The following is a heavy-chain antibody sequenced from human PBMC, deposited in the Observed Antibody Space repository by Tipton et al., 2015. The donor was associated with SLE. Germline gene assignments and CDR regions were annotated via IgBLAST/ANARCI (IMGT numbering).Heavy chain of an antibody. J-gene: IGHJ4*02. D-gene: IGHD3-16*01. Sequence: SLRLSCVTSGFSFNNFAISWVRQAPGKGLEWVSSISGNGGSSYYADSVKGRFTISRDISNNTGYLQMNSLRAEEPAGYYCAKGGSYYDYWGQGALVTVSS. CDR3: AKGGSYYDY. CDR1: GFSFNNFA. V-gene: IGHV3-23*01. CDR2: ISGNGGSS.